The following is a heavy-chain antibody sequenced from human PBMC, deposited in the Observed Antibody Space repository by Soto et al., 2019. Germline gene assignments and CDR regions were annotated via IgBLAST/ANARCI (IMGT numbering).Heavy chain of an antibody. CDR1: GFSLTTRPVG. CDR2: IYWDDDK. CDR3: AHRGDMYGNWDQGYLDH. D-gene: IGHD2-8*01. Sequence: QITLRESGPTRVKPTQTLMLTCTFSGFSLTTRPVGVAWIRQPPGKALEWLAVIYWDDDKRYNPSLKSRLTNAKETSKNQAVLTMAYRDPVDTATYFCAHRGDMYGNWDQGYLDHWGHGTLVTVSS. J-gene: IGHJ4*01. V-gene: IGHV2-5*02.